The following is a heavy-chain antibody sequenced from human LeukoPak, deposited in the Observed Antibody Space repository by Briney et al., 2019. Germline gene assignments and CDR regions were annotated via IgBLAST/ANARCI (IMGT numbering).Heavy chain of an antibody. J-gene: IGHJ4*02. CDR3: ARASGSWELPDY. D-gene: IGHD3-10*01. Sequence: ASVKVSCKASGYTFTSYGISWVRQAPGQGLEWMGWMNPNSGNTGYAQKFQGRVTMTRNTSISTAYMELSSLRSEDTAVYYCARASGSWELPDYWGQGTLVTVSS. CDR1: GYTFTSYG. V-gene: IGHV1-8*01. CDR2: MNPNSGNT.